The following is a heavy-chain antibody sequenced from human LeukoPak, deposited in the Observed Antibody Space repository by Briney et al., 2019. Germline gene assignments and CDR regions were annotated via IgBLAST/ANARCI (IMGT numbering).Heavy chain of an antibody. CDR2: ISGSGGST. V-gene: IGHV3-23*01. CDR3: AKARIVGATFPRYYFDY. Sequence: GGSLRLSCAASGFTFSSYAMSWVRQAPGKGLEWVSAISGSGGSTYYADSVKGRFIISRDNSKNTLYLQMNSLRAEDTAVYYCAKARIVGATFPRYYFDYWGQGTLVTVSS. CDR1: GFTFSSYA. J-gene: IGHJ4*02. D-gene: IGHD1-26*01.